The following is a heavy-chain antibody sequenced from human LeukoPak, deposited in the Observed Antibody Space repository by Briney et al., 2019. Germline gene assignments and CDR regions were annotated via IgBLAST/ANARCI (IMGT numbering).Heavy chain of an antibody. CDR3: ARAESFSSGYYPFDY. Sequence: ASVKVSCTASGYTFTSYGISWVRQAPGQGLAWMGCISAYNGNTNYAQKLQGRVTMTTDTATSTAYMELRSLRSDDTAVYYCARAESFSSGYYPFDYWGQGTLVTVSS. V-gene: IGHV1-18*01. D-gene: IGHD3-22*01. CDR2: ISAYNGNT. J-gene: IGHJ4*02. CDR1: GYTFTSYG.